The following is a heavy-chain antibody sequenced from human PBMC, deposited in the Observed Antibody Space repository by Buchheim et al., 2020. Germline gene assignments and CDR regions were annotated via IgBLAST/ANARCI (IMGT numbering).Heavy chain of an antibody. D-gene: IGHD6-19*01. CDR1: GFTFSSYA. CDR2: ISYDGSNK. V-gene: IGHV3-30-3*01. Sequence: QVQLVESGGGVVQPGRSLRLSCAASGFTFSSYAMHWVRQAPGKGLERVAVISYDGSNKYYADSVKGRFTIFRDNSKNTLYLQMNSLRAEDTAVYYCARGDSGWYGYFQHWGQGTL. J-gene: IGHJ1*01. CDR3: ARGDSGWYGYFQH.